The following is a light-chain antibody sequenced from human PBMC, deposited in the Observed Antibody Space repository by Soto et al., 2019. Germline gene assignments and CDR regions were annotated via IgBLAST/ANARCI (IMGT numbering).Light chain of an antibody. J-gene: IGKJ1*01. CDR2: DAS. CDR1: QSISSY. Sequence: EVVLTQSPDTLSLPPGERATLSCRASQSISSYLAWYQQKPGQAPRLLIYDASSRATGIPARFSGSGSGTDFTLTISRLEPEDFAVYYCQQLTDWPPQWTFGQGTTGDIK. V-gene: IGKV3-11*01. CDR3: QQLTDWPPQWT.